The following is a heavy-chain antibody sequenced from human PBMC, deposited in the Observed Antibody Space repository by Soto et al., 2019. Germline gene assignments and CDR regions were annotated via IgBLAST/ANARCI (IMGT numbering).Heavy chain of an antibody. V-gene: IGHV4-59*11. D-gene: IGHD3-22*01. J-gene: IGHJ4*02. CDR2: IYYSGST. CDR3: ASRVTYYYDSSGYYYGGYFDY. Sequence: SETLSLTCTVSGDSISSHYWSWIRQPPGKGLEWIGYIYYSGSTDYNPSLKSRVTISVHTSKNTLYLQMNSLRAEDTAVYYCASRVTYYYDSSGYYYGGYFDYWGQGTLVTVSS. CDR1: GDSISSHY.